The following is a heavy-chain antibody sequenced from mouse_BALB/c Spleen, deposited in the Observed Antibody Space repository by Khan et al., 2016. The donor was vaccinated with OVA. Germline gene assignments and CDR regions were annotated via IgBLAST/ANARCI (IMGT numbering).Heavy chain of an antibody. CDR2: INTNTGEP. CDR1: GYTFTNYG. Sequence: QIQLVQSGPELKKPGETVRISCKASGYTFTNYGMNWVKQAPGKGLKWMGWINTNTGEPTFAEEFKERFAFSLETSASTAYLQINNLKHEDTATYCCARGDYMYGSWFAYWGQGTLGTVSA. J-gene: IGHJ3*01. D-gene: IGHD2-14*01. CDR3: ARGDYMYGSWFAY. V-gene: IGHV9-3*02.